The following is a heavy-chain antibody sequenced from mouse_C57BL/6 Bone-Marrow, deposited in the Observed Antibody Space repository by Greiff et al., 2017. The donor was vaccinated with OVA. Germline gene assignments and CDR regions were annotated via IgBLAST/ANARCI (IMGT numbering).Heavy chain of an antibody. CDR3: TFYYYGSYFDY. Sequence: DVQLQESGAELVRPGASVKLSCTASGFNIKDYYMHWVKQRPEQGLEWIGRIDPEDGDTEYAPKFQGKATMTADTSSNTAYLQLSSLTSEDTAVYYCTFYYYGSYFDYWGQGTTLTVSS. CDR1: GFNIKDYY. V-gene: IGHV14-1*01. D-gene: IGHD1-1*01. CDR2: IDPEDGDT. J-gene: IGHJ2*01.